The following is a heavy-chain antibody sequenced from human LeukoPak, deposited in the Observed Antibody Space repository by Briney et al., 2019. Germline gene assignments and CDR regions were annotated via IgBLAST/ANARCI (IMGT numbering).Heavy chain of an antibody. CDR1: GYTFTSYD. CDR2: MNPNSGNT. CDR3: ARSLPRILVVIAAGYYYDLDV. V-gene: IGHV1-8*01. Sequence: GASVKVSCKASGYTFTSYDINWVRQATGQGLEWMGWMNPNSGNTGYAQKFQGRVTMTRNTSISTAYMELSSLRSEDTAVYYCARSLPRILVVIAAGYYYDLDVWGQGTTVTVSS. D-gene: IGHD2-21*01. J-gene: IGHJ6*02.